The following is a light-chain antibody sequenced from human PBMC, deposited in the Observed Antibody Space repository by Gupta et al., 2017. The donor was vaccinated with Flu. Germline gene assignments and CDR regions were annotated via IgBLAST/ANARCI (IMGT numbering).Light chain of an antibody. CDR3: QQYDTLPHT. J-gene: IGKJ4*01. Sequence: DIQMTQSPSSLSASVGERVTITCQASQDISNYLNWYQQKSRKAPKLLINDASNSEAGVPSRFSGSGSGTDFTFTIISLQPEDVATYYCQQYDTLPHTFGGGTKLEIK. V-gene: IGKV1-33*01. CDR1: QDISNY. CDR2: DAS.